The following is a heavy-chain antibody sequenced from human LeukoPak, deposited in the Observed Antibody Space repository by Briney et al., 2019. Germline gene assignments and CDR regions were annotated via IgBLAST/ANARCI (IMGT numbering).Heavy chain of an antibody. D-gene: IGHD5-18*01. CDR1: GGSISSYY. Sequence: ASETLSLTCIVSGGSISSYYWSWIRQPPGKGLEWLGYIYYSGSTKYNPSLKSRVTISVDTSKNQFSLRLSSVTAADTAVYYCARVPRGLWSDYSIDYWGQGTLVTVSS. V-gene: IGHV4-59*01. CDR2: IYYSGST. CDR3: ARVPRGLWSDYSIDY. J-gene: IGHJ4*02.